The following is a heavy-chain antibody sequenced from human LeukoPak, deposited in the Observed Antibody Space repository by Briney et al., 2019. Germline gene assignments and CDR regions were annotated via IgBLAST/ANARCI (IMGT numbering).Heavy chain of an antibody. CDR2: IYYSGST. V-gene: IGHV4-39*01. D-gene: IGHD6-25*01. J-gene: IGHJ4*02. CDR3: ARRELYSGWPFDY. Sequence: SETLSLTCTVSGGSISSSSYYWGWIRQPPGKGLEWIGSIYYSGSTYYNPSLKSRVTISVDTSKNQFSLKLSSVTAADTAVYYCARRELYSGWPFDYWGQGTLVTVSS. CDR1: GGSISSSSYY.